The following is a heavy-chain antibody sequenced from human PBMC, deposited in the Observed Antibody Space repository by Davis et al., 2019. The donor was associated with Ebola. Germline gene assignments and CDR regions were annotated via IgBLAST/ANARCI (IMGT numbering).Heavy chain of an antibody. CDR3: ARAYSSSWYLFDY. V-gene: IGHV1-69*02. Sequence: AASVKVSCKASGGTFSTYTFSWVRQAPGQGLEWMGRLTPILHLATYAQRFQDRVSFTADNSTSTAYMELNSLRYEDSAVYYCARAYSSSWYLFDYWGQGTLVTVSS. CDR2: LTPILHLA. D-gene: IGHD6-13*01. CDR1: GGTFSTYT. J-gene: IGHJ4*02.